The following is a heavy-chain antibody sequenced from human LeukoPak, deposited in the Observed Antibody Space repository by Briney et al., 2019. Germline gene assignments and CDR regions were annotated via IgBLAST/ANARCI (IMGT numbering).Heavy chain of an antibody. CDR3: AKRGVVIRVILVGFHKEAYYFDS. D-gene: IGHD3-22*01. CDR1: GITLSNYG. CDR2: IRGSGGST. Sequence: GGSLRLPCAVSGITLSNYGMSWVRQAPGKGLEWVAGIRGSGGSTNYADSVKGRFTISRDNPKNTLYLQMNSLRAEDTAVYFCAKRGVVIRVILVGFHKEAYYFDSWGQGALVTVS. J-gene: IGHJ4*02. V-gene: IGHV3-23*01.